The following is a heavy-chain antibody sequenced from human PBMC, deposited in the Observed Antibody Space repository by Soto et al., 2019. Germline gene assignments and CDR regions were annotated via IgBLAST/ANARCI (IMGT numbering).Heavy chain of an antibody. D-gene: IGHD3-16*02. Sequence: GGSLRLSCAASGFTFSSYAMHWVRQAPGKGLEWVAIMSYDGNNQYYADSVEGRFTISRDNFKNTLHLQMNSLRAEDTAVYYCAKALGELSPESFDYWGQGILVTVSS. CDR3: AKALGELSPESFDY. CDR2: MSYDGNNQ. CDR1: GFTFSSYA. V-gene: IGHV3-30*18. J-gene: IGHJ4*02.